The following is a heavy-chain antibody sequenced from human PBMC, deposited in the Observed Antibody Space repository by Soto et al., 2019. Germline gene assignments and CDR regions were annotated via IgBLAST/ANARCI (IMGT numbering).Heavy chain of an antibody. D-gene: IGHD6-19*01. CDR2: INHSGST. V-gene: IGHV4-34*01. CDR1: GGSFSGYY. J-gene: IGHJ4*02. CDR3: ASLLKQWLTIDY. Sequence: PSETLSLTCAVYGGSFSGYYWSWIRQPPGKGLEWIGEINHSGSTNYNPSLKSRVTISVDTSKNQFSLKLSSVTAADTAVYYCASLLKQWLTIDYWGQGTLVT.